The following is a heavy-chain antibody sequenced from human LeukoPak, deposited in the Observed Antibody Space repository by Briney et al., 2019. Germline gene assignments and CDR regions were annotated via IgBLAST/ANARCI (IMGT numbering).Heavy chain of an antibody. CDR3: ARAPQLRLSWTTTDTGYMDV. CDR2: IYYSGST. CDR1: GYSISSSYY. Sequence: SETLSLTCTVSGYSISSSYYWSWIRQPPGKGLEWIGYIYYSGSTNYNPSLKSRVTISVDTSKNQFSLKLSSVTAADTAVYYCARAPQLRLSWTTTDTGYMDVWGKGTTVTVSS. J-gene: IGHJ6*03. V-gene: IGHV4-61*01. D-gene: IGHD1-26*01.